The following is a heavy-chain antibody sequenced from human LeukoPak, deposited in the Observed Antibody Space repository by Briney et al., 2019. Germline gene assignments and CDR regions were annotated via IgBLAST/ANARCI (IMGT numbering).Heavy chain of an antibody. D-gene: IGHD6-13*01. CDR2: IKQDGSEK. CDR3: ARANPYSSSWVYAFGI. J-gene: IGHJ3*02. V-gene: IGHV3-7*03. Sequence: GGSLRLSCAASGFTFSSYWMSWVRQAPGKGLEWVANIKQDGSEKYYVDSVKGRFTISRDNAKNSLYLQMNSLRAEDTAVYYCARANPYSSSWVYAFGIWGQGTMVTVSS. CDR1: GFTFSSYW.